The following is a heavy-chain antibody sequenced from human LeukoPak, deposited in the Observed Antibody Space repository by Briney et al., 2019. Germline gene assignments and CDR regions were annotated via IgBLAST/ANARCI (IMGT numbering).Heavy chain of an antibody. CDR3: AKDRRAYCGGDCYSSGFDY. V-gene: IGHV3-23*01. Sequence: GGSLRLSCAASGFTFSSYGMSWVRQAPGKGLEWVSAISGSGGSTYYADSVKGRFTISRDNSKNTLYLQMNSLRAEDTAVYYCAKDRRAYCGGDCYSSGFDYWGQGTLVTVSS. D-gene: IGHD2-21*02. J-gene: IGHJ4*02. CDR1: GFTFSSYG. CDR2: ISGSGGST.